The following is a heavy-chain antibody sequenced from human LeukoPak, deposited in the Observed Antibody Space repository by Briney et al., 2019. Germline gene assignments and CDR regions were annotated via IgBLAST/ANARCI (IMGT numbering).Heavy chain of an antibody. V-gene: IGHV1-18*01. J-gene: IGHJ4*02. CDR2: ISAYNGNT. CDR3: ARAYYDFWSGYSVDY. Sequence: ASVKVSCKASGYTFTSYGISWVRQAPGQGLEWMGWISAYNGNTNYAQKLQGRVTMTTDTSTCTAYMELRSLRSDDTAVYYCARAYYDFWSGYSVDYWGQGTLVTVSS. D-gene: IGHD3-3*01. CDR1: GYTFTSYG.